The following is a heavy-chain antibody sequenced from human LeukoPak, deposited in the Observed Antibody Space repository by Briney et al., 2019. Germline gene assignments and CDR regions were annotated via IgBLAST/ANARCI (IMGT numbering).Heavy chain of an antibody. CDR2: ISSGNSYI. CDR1: GFAFSNYN. V-gene: IGHV3-21*01. J-gene: IGHJ4*02. CDR3: ARAEDSGYDSASVYQFEY. D-gene: IGHD5-12*01. Sequence: KTGGSLRLSCAASGFAFSNYNMNWVPRAPGEGVEWVSSISSGNSYIYYADSVKGRFTISRDNANNSLYLQMNGMRAEDTAVYYCARAEDSGYDSASVYQFEYWGQGTLVTVSS.